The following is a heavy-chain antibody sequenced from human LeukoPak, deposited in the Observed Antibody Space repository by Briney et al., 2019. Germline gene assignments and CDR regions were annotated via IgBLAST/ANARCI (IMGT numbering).Heavy chain of an antibody. D-gene: IGHD3-16*01. V-gene: IGHV1-69*05. J-gene: IGHJ4*02. CDR3: ARKRGGAYDY. CDR1: GGTFSSYA. CDR2: IIPIFGTA. Sequence: WASVKVSCKASGGTFSSYAISWVRQAPGQGLEWMGGIIPIFGTANYAQKFQGRVTITTDESTSTAYMELSSLRSEDTAVYYCARKRGGAYDYWGQGTLVTVSS.